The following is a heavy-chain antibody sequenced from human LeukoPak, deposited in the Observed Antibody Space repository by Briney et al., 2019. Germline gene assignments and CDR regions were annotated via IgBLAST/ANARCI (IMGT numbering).Heavy chain of an antibody. Sequence: ETSETLSLTCTVSGGSISSSSYYWGWIRQPPGKGLEWIGSIYYSGSTYYNPSLKSRFTISVDTSKNQFSLKLSSVTAADTAVYYCARPVVGATPIGANWFDPWGQGTLVTVSS. CDR2: IYYSGST. D-gene: IGHD1-26*01. CDR3: ARPVVGATPIGANWFDP. CDR1: GGSISSSSYY. J-gene: IGHJ5*02. V-gene: IGHV4-39*01.